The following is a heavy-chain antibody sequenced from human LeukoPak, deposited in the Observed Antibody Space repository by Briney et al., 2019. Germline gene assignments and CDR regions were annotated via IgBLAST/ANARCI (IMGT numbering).Heavy chain of an antibody. V-gene: IGHV3-9*01. CDR3: ALLAVAGTSPKSYGMDV. CDR2: ISWNSGSI. CDR1: GVTFDDYA. Sequence: GGSLRLSCAASGVTFDDYAMHWVRQAPGKGLEWVSGISWNSGSIGHADSVKGRFTISRDNAKNSLYLQMNSLRAEDTALYYCALLAVAGTSPKSYGMDVWGQGTTVTVSS. D-gene: IGHD6-19*01. J-gene: IGHJ6*02.